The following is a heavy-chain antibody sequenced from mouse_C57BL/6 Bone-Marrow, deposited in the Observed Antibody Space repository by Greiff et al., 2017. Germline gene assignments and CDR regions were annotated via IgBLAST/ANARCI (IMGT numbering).Heavy chain of an antibody. CDR1: GYTFTGYW. J-gene: IGHJ3*01. D-gene: IGHD2-1*01. CDR2: ILPASGST. V-gene: IGHV1-9*01. CDR3: ARYHYGNFSWLAY. Sequence: QVHVQQSGAELMRPGASVKLSCKATGYTFTGYWIEWVKQRPGHGLEWIGEILPASGSTNYNEKFKGKATFTADKSSNTAYMQLSSLTTEYSAIYYCARYHYGNFSWLAYWGQGTLVTVSA.